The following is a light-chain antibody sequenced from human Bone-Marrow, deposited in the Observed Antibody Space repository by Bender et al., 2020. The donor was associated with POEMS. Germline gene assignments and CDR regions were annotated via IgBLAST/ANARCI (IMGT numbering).Light chain of an antibody. CDR2: VNYDGTK. V-gene: IGLV4-69*02. Sequence: QPVLTQSPSASASLGASVKLTCTLNSGHRWYAIAWHQQQPERGPRFLMKVNYDGTKVKGDGIPDRFSGSSSGADRHLTISSLQAEDEADYYCQTWDAGIRVFGGGTKLTVL. CDR3: QTWDAGIRV. J-gene: IGLJ3*02. CDR1: SGHRWYA.